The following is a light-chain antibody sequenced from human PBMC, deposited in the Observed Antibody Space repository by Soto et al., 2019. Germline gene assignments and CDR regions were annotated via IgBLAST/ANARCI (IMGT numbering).Light chain of an antibody. V-gene: IGKV1-5*03. CDR3: QHYNSYPYT. J-gene: IGKJ2*01. CDR1: QRVGRW. Sequence: DIQMTQSPATLSASVGDRVTVTCRASQRVGRWLAWYRQKPGNAPTLLIYKASSLESVVTSRFNGSGSGTEFTLTISSLQTNDFVTYYCQHYNSYPYTFGQGTKLEIK. CDR2: KAS.